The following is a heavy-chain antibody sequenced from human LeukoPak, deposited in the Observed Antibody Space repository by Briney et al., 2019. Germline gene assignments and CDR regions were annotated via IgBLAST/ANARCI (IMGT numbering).Heavy chain of an antibody. CDR2: IIPIFGTA. Sequence: SVKVSCKASGGTFSSYAISWVRQAPGQGLEWMGGIIPIFGTANYAQKFQGRVTITADESTSTAYMELSSLRSEDTAVYYCAREGNYYDSSGYYRPWFDPWGQGTLVTVSS. CDR1: GGTFSSYA. CDR3: AREGNYYDSSGYYRPWFDP. J-gene: IGHJ5*02. V-gene: IGHV1-69*13. D-gene: IGHD3-22*01.